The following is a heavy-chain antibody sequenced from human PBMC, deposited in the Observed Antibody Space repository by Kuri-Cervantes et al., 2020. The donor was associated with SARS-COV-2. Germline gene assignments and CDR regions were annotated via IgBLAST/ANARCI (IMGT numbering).Heavy chain of an antibody. Sequence: GESLKISCAASGFTFSTYSMNWVRQAPGKGPEWISYISITSGAIYYTDSVKGRFTISRDNAKNSLYLQMNSLRAEDTAVYYCAKDQHGIIVVVAAIDYWGQGTLVTVSS. J-gene: IGHJ4*02. D-gene: IGHD2-15*01. V-gene: IGHV3-48*01. CDR1: GFTFSTYS. CDR3: AKDQHGIIVVVAAIDY. CDR2: ISITSGAI.